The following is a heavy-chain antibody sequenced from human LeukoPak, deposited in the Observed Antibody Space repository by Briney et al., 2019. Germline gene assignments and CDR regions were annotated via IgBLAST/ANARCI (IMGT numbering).Heavy chain of an antibody. Sequence: PSQTLSLTCTVSGGSISSGSYYWSWIRQPAGKGLEWIGRIYTSGSTNYNPSLKSRVTISVDTSKNQFSLKLSSVAAADTAVYYCARAPGLTVTSRTDAFDIWGQGTMVTVPS. CDR2: IYTSGST. CDR1: GGSISSGSYY. J-gene: IGHJ3*02. D-gene: IGHD4-17*01. CDR3: ARAPGLTVTSRTDAFDI. V-gene: IGHV4-61*02.